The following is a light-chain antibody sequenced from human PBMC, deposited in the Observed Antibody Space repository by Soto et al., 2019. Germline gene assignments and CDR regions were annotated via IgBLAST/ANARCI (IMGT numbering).Light chain of an antibody. CDR1: QGISGA. CDR2: DAS. V-gene: IGKV1-13*02. CDR3: QQFHTYPVT. J-gene: IGKJ5*01. Sequence: AIQLTQSPSSLSASLGDRVTITCRASQGISGALAWYQQKPGRAPTLLLYDASSLESGVPSRFSGSESGTDFTLTISSLQAEDFATYYCQQFHTYPVTFGQGRRLEVK.